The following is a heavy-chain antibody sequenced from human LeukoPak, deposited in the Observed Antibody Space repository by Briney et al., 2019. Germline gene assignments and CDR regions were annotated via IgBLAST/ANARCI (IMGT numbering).Heavy chain of an antibody. Sequence: SETLSLTCTVSGGSISSYLSWIRQPPGKGLEWIGYIHYSGTTNYNPSLNSRVTISLDTSKNHFSLKLSSVTAADTAVYYCARWHSGSRSFWGQGTLVTVSS. D-gene: IGHD1-26*01. CDR1: GGSISSYL. CDR2: IHYSGTT. V-gene: IGHV4-59*01. CDR3: ARWHSGSRSF. J-gene: IGHJ4*02.